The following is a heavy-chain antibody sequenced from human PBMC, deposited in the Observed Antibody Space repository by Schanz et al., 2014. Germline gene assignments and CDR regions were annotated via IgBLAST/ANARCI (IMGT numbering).Heavy chain of an antibody. D-gene: IGHD6-13*01. CDR1: GGTFSSYT. CDR2: IISILGIP. V-gene: IGHV1-69*02. CDR3: ASSGAGYSSSWDFDY. Sequence: QVQLVQSGAEVKKPGSSVKVSCKASGGTFSSYTISWVRQAPGQGLEWMGRIISILGIPNYAQKFQGRVTITADKSTFTAYMDVSSLRSEYTAVYYCASSGAGYSSSWDFDYWGQGTLVTVSS. J-gene: IGHJ4*02.